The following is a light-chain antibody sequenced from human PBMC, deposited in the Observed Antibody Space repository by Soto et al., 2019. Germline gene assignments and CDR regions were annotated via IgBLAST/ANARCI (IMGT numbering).Light chain of an antibody. J-gene: IGKJ2*01. CDR2: AAS. CDR3: QPYNNAPYT. Sequence: DIQMTQSPSSLSASVGDRVTITCRASQGISNYLAWYQQKPGKVPKLLIYAASTLQSGVPSRFIGSRSGTDFTLTISSLEPEDVATYYCQPYNNAPYTFGQGTKMEIK. V-gene: IGKV1-27*01. CDR1: QGISNY.